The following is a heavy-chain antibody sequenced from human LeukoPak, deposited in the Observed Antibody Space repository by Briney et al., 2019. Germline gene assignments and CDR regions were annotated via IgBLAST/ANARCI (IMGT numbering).Heavy chain of an antibody. Sequence: ASMKVSCKVPGYTLTELSMHWVRQAPGKGLEWMGGFDPEDGETIYAQKFQGRVTMTEDTSTDTAYMELSSLRSEDTAVYYCATDPAYCGGDCYWVYWGQGTLVTVSS. CDR2: FDPEDGET. J-gene: IGHJ4*02. V-gene: IGHV1-24*01. CDR1: GYTLTELS. CDR3: ATDPAYCGGDCYWVY. D-gene: IGHD2-21*01.